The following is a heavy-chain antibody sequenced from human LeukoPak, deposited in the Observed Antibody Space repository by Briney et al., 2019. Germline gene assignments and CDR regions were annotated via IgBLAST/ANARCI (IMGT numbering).Heavy chain of an antibody. J-gene: IGHJ4*02. V-gene: IGHV3-30*18. CDR1: GFTFSSYG. CDR2: ISYDGSNK. CDR3: AKDGRYGSGYDLDY. Sequence: GGSLRLSCAASGFTFSSYGMHWVRQAPGKGLEWVAVISYDGSNKYYADSVKGRFTISRDNSKNTLYLQMNSLRAEDTAVYYCAKDGRYGSGYDLDYWGQGTLVTVSS. D-gene: IGHD5-12*01.